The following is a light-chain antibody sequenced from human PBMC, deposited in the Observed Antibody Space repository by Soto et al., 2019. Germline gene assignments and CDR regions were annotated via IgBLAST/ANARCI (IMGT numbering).Light chain of an antibody. CDR1: QSLLHSDGKTY. J-gene: IGKJ4*01. CDR2: EVS. Sequence: DVVMTQTPLSLSVTPGQPASISCKSSQSLLHSDGKTYLSWYLQKPGQAPQLLIYEVSIRFSGVPDRFSGSGSGTDFTLKISRVEAEDVGVYYCMQNTQLPLTFGGGTKVEIK. V-gene: IGKV2D-29*01. CDR3: MQNTQLPLT.